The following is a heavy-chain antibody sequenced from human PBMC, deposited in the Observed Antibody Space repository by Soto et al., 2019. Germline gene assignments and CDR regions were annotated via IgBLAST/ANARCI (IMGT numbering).Heavy chain of an antibody. CDR1: RDSISSYY. Sequence: QVQLQESGPGLVKPSETLSLTCTVSRDSISSYYWSWIRQPAGKGLEWIGHIYSSGSTNDNYNPSLKSRVTMSVDTSKNQFSLKLSSVTAADTAVYYFVRDPGDYWGQGTLVTVSS. J-gene: IGHJ4*02. CDR3: VRDPGDY. CDR2: IYSSGSTND. V-gene: IGHV4-4*07.